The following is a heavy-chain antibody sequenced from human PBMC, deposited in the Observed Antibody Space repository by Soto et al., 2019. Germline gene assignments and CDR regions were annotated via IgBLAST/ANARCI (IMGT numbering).Heavy chain of an antibody. CDR3: ARGPRSGSYYYGMDV. J-gene: IGHJ6*02. CDR2: IYYSGST. Sequence: SETLSLTCTVAGGSISSYYWSWIRQPPGKGLEWIGYIYYSGSTNYNPSLKSRVTISVDTSKNQFSLKLSSVTAADTAVYYCARGPRSGSYYYGMDVWGQGTTVTVSS. V-gene: IGHV4-59*01. CDR1: GGSISSYY. D-gene: IGHD1-26*01.